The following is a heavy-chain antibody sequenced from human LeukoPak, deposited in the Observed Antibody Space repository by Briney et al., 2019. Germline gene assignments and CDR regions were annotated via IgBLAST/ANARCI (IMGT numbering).Heavy chain of an antibody. D-gene: IGHD1-14*01. CDR3: ATESRDNDAFDI. CDR1: GYTFTGYY. V-gene: IGHV1-2*02. CDR2: INPNSGGT. Sequence: ASVNVSCKASGYTFTGYYMHWVRQAPGQGLEWMGWINPNSGGTNYAQKFQGRVTMTRDTSISTAYMELSRLRSDDTAVYYCATESRDNDAFDIWGQGTMVTVSS. J-gene: IGHJ3*02.